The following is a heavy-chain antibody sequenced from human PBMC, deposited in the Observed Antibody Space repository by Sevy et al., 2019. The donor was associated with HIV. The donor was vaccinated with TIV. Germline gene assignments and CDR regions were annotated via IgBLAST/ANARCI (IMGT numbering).Heavy chain of an antibody. CDR3: ARGPEWELTSFLSH. Sequence: GGSLRLSCAASGFTFRTYAFHWVRQAPGRGLEWIGLISSNGDNDLYGNSVRGRFTISRDNSMNMLYLQMTSLTPDDTAVYYCARGPEWELTSFLSHWGQGTLVTVSS. V-gene: IGHV3-30-3*01. D-gene: IGHD1-26*01. J-gene: IGHJ4*02. CDR2: ISSNGDND. CDR1: GFTFRTYA.